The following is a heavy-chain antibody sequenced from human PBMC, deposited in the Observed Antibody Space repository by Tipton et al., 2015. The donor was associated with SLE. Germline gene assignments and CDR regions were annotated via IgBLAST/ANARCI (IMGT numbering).Heavy chain of an antibody. V-gene: IGHV1-46*01. CDR3: ARAMYYYDSSGYASAFDY. Sequence: QSGAEVKKPGASVKVSCKASGYTFTSYAMNWVRQAPGQGLEWMGIINPSGGSTSYAQKFQGRVTMTRDTSTSTVYMELSSLRSEDTAVYYCARAMYYYDSSGYASAFDYWGQGTLVTVSS. D-gene: IGHD3-22*01. CDR2: INPSGGST. J-gene: IGHJ4*02. CDR1: GYTFTSYA.